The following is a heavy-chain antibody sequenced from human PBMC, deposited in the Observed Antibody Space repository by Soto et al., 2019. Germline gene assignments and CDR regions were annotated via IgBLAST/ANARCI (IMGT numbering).Heavy chain of an antibody. D-gene: IGHD3-10*01. CDR1: GYTFTSYD. V-gene: IGHV1-8*01. CDR3: ARGLKYGSVLLDAFYI. J-gene: IGHJ3*02. CDR2: MNPNSGNT. Sequence: QVQLVQSGAEVKKPGASVKVSCKASGYTFTSYDINWVRQATGQGLEWMGWMNPNSGNTGYAQKFQGRVTMTRNTSISTAYMERSSLRSEDTAVYYCARGLKYGSVLLDAFYIWGQGTMVTVSS.